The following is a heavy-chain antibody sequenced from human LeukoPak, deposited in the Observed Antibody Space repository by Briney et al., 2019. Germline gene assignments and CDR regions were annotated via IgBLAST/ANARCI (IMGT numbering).Heavy chain of an antibody. CDR1: GFTFSSYW. CDR2: INSDGSST. V-gene: IGHV3-74*01. J-gene: IGHJ4*02. D-gene: IGHD3-10*01. CDR3: ASLVDIGSGSYPTRDY. Sequence: GGSLRLSCAASGFTFSSYWMHWVRQAPGKGLVWVSRINSDGSSTSYADSVKGRFTISRDNAKNTLYLQMNSLRAEDTAVYYCASLVDIGSGSYPTRDYWGQGTLVTVSS.